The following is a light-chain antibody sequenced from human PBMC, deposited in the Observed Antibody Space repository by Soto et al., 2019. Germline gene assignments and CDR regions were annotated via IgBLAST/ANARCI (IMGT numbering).Light chain of an antibody. CDR1: QNSGRR. J-gene: IGKJ4*01. Sequence: TQMTQSPSTLCASVGDRASITCRSSQNSGRRLAWYQQKPAKTPKLLIYGASNLHSGVPSRFSASGSGTDFTLTISSLQPDDFATYYCLQDHNYPLTFGGGTKVDIK. CDR2: GAS. V-gene: IGKV1-6*01. CDR3: LQDHNYPLT.